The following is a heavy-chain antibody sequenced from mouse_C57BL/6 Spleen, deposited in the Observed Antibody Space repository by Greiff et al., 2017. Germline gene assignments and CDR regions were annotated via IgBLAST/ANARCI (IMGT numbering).Heavy chain of an antibody. Sequence: QVHVKQSGAELVKPGASVKISCKASGYAFSSYWMNWVKQRPGKGLEWIGQIYPGDGDTNYNGKFKGKATLTADKSSSTAYMQLSSLTSEDSAVYFCARSYDYNYYAMDYWGQGTSVTVSS. J-gene: IGHJ4*01. V-gene: IGHV1-80*01. CDR1: GYAFSSYW. D-gene: IGHD2-4*01. CDR2: IYPGDGDT. CDR3: ARSYDYNYYAMDY.